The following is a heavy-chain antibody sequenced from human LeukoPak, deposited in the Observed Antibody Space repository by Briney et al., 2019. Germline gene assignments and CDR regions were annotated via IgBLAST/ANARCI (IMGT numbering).Heavy chain of an antibody. CDR1: GGSISRTSTY. J-gene: IGHJ4*02. D-gene: IGHD2-15*01. V-gene: IGHV4-39*01. Sequence: SETLSLTCTVSGGSISRTSTYWGWFRQPPGKGLEWIGSVYYSGSTYYNPSLTSRVTISVDTSKNQSSLKLSSVTAADTAVYYCARLRIYCTGGTCYYYFDYWGQGTLVTVSP. CDR2: VYYSGST. CDR3: ARLRIYCTGGTCYYYFDY.